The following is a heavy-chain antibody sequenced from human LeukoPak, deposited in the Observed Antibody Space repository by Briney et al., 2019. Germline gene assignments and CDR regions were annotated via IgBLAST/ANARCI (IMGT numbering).Heavy chain of an antibody. CDR1: GYTFTSYD. Sequence: ASVKVSCKASGYTFTSYDINWVRQATGQGLEWMGWMNPNSGNTGYAQKFQGRVTMTRSTSISTAYMELSSLRSEDTAVYYCARFPEQLLLSLGGFDPWGQGTLVTVSS. CDR2: MNPNSGNT. J-gene: IGHJ5*02. D-gene: IGHD2-15*01. V-gene: IGHV1-8*01. CDR3: ARFPEQLLLSLGGFDP.